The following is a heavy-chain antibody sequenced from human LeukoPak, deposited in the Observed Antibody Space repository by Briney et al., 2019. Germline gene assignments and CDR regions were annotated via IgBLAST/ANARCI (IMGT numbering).Heavy chain of an antibody. Sequence: SETLSLTCTVSGGSISSGGYYWSWIRQHPGKGXXXIGYIYYSGSTYYNPSLKSRVTISVDTSKNQFSLKLSSVTAADTAVYYCARDLGFGELDYWGQGTLVTVSS. CDR3: ARDLGFGELDY. V-gene: IGHV4-31*03. J-gene: IGHJ4*02. D-gene: IGHD3-10*01. CDR1: GGSISSGGYY. CDR2: IYYSGST.